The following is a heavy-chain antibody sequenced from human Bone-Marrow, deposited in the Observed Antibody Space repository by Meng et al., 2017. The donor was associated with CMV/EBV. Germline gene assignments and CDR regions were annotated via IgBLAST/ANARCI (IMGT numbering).Heavy chain of an antibody. V-gene: IGHV1-46*01. CDR3: ARSPTIFGVASGGGMDV. CDR2: INPSGGST. J-gene: IGHJ6*02. Sequence: ASVKVSCKASGYTFTSYYMHWVRQAPGQGLEWMGIINPSGGSTSYAQKFQGRVTMTRDTSTSTVYRELSSLRSEDTAVYYCARSPTIFGVASGGGMDVWGQGTTVTVSS. D-gene: IGHD3-3*01. CDR1: GYTFTSYY.